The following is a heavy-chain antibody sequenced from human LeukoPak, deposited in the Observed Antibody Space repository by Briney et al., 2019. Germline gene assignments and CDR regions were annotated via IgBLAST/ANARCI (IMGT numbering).Heavy chain of an antibody. CDR1: GFTFSSYA. Sequence: GGSLRLSCAASGFTFSSYAMSWVRQAPGKGLEWVSAISGSGGSTYYADSVKGRFTISRDNSKNTLYLQMNSLRAEDTAVYYCAKEVPGIAAAGYYFDYWGQGTLVTVSS. V-gene: IGHV3-23*01. J-gene: IGHJ4*02. CDR2: ISGSGGST. D-gene: IGHD6-13*01. CDR3: AKEVPGIAAAGYYFDY.